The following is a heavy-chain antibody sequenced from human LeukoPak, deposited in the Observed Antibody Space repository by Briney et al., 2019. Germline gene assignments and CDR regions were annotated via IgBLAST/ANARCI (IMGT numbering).Heavy chain of an antibody. J-gene: IGHJ4*02. D-gene: IGHD2-15*01. V-gene: IGHV4-59*01. CDR2: ISYSGST. CDR1: GGSISNYY. Sequence: SETLSLTCTVSGGSISNYYWSWIRQPPGKGLEWIGYISYSGSTISNPSLKSRVTISVDTSKNQFSLKLTSVTAADTALYYCARTKLYCSGGSCYSSLDYWGQGTLVTVSS. CDR3: ARTKLYCSGGSCYSSLDY.